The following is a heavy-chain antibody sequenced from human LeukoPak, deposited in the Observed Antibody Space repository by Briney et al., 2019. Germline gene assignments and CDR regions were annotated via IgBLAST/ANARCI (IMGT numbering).Heavy chain of an antibody. J-gene: IGHJ1*01. V-gene: IGHV3-23*01. CDR3: AKDPPVRIGDSEGAEYFQH. CDR1: GFPLRNYA. Sequence: PGGSLRLPCVASGFPLRNYAMNWVRQAPGKGLEWVSAISGSGGDTYYAGSVRGRFTISRDNSKNTLYLQMNSLSAEDTAVYYCAKDPPVRIGDSEGAEYFQHWGQGTLVSVSP. D-gene: IGHD3-10*01. CDR2: ISGSGGDT.